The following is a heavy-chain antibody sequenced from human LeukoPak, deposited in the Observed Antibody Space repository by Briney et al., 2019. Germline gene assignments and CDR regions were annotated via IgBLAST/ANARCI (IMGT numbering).Heavy chain of an antibody. CDR1: GGSISSYY. CDR3: ARLGYTYGHFDY. V-gene: IGHV4-59*08. D-gene: IGHD5-18*01. J-gene: IGHJ4*02. CDR2: IYYSGST. Sequence: SETLSLTCTVSGGSISSYYWNWIRQPPGKGLEWIGYIYYSGSTNYNPSLKSRVTISVDTSKTQFSLKLSSVTAADTAVYYCARLGYTYGHFDYWGQGTLVTVSS.